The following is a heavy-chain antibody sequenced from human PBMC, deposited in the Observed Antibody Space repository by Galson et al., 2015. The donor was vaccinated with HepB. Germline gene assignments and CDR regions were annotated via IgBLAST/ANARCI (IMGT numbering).Heavy chain of an antibody. V-gene: IGHV3-7*03. J-gene: IGHJ4*02. CDR1: GFTFSSYW. CDR2: VKQDGSEK. D-gene: IGHD3-16*01. CDR3: ARDSSGYEYVWGSYKL. Sequence: SLRLSCAASGFTFSSYWMSWVRQAPGKGLEWVANVKQDGSEKHYVDSVKGRFTISRDNAKNSLYLQMNSLRAEDTAVYYCARDSSGYEYVWGSYKLWGQGTLVTVSS.